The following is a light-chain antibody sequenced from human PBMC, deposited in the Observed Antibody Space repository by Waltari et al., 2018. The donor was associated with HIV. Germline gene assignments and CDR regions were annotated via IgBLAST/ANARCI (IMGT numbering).Light chain of an antibody. CDR3: CSYAGSYTEI. CDR1: SSDIGGYDS. V-gene: IGLV2-11*01. CDR2: AVN. Sequence: QSALPQPASVAASPGQSITISCTGTSSDIGGYDSVSWSHQHPGKAPKLLIFAVNKLPPGVPARYSPSKSGHTASLTISRLQADHEAEYYCCSYAGSYTEIFGGGTKVTVL. J-gene: IGLJ2*01.